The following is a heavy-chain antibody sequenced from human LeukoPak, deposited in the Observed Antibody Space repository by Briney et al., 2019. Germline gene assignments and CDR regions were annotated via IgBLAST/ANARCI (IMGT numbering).Heavy chain of an antibody. CDR3: ATGYSSIWYYFDE. V-gene: IGHV4-59*01. J-gene: IGHJ4*02. CDR2: IYHSGST. CDR1: GDSISSYY. Sequence: SETLSLTCTVSGDSISSYYSCWIRQPPGKGLEWIGYIYHSGSTNYNPSLKSRVTISADTSKDQFSLKLASVTAADTAVYYYATGYSSIWYYFDEGGEGTLVTVSS. D-gene: IGHD6-13*01.